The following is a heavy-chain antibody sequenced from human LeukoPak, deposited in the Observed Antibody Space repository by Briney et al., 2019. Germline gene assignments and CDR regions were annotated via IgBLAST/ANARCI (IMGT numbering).Heavy chain of an antibody. D-gene: IGHD2-2*02. CDR1: GFSFRDAW. Sequence: KSGGSLRLSCAASGFSFRDAWMVWFRQAPGKGLEWVGRIKSNTDGGTIEYAAPVKGRFTISRDDSIDTMFLQMYSLRTEDTAVYYCARYTYPNSGLSDYWGQGTLVTVSS. CDR2: IKSNTDGGTI. V-gene: IGHV3-15*01. J-gene: IGHJ4*02. CDR3: ARYTYPNSGLSDY.